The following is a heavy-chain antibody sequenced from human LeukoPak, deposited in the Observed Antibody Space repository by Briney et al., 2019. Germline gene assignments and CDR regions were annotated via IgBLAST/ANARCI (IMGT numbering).Heavy chain of an antibody. CDR3: ARGRIAAAGMKPYYYYYYMDV. Sequence: SETLSLTCTVSGVSISNYYWSWIRQSPGKGLEWIGYIYYSGSTNYSPSLKSRVTISVDTSKDQFSLKLTSVTAADTAVYYCARGRIAAAGMKPYYYYYYMDVWGKGTTVTISS. J-gene: IGHJ6*03. D-gene: IGHD6-13*01. CDR1: GVSISNYY. CDR2: IYYSGST. V-gene: IGHV4-59*01.